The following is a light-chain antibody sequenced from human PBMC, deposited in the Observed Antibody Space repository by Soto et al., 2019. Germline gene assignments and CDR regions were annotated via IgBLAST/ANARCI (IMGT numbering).Light chain of an antibody. J-gene: IGLJ2*01. CDR1: SSNLGAGYD. CDR3: QSYDSTLSGSNVV. V-gene: IGLV1-40*01. CDR2: GND. Sequence: QSAVMQSPSVSGAPGQRVTISCTGSSSNLGAGYDVHWYQQHPGTAPKLLIYGNDNRPSGVPDRFSGSKSGTSASLAITGLQAEDEADYYCQSYDSTLSGSNVVFGGGTKLTVL.